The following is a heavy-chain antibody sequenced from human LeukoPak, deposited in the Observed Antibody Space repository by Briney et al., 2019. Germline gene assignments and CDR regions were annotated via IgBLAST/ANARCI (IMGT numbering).Heavy chain of an antibody. CDR2: IRQDDSEK. CDR3: ARDTGGLRLFDF. V-gene: IGHV3-7*01. J-gene: IGHJ4*02. D-gene: IGHD5/OR15-5a*01. Sequence: GGSLRLSCSASGFTISDYWMMWVRQAPGKGLEWVGNIRQDDSEKNYVDSVKGRFTISRDNAKTSLYLQMNSLRAEDTAFYYCARDTGGLRLFDFWGQGTLVTVSS. CDR1: GFTISDYW.